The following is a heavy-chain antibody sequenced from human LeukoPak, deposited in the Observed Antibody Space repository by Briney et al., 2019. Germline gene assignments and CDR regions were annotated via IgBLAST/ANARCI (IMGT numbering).Heavy chain of an antibody. CDR3: AILGSGSYYNVLEDAFDI. Sequence: SVTVSCKASGGTFSSYAISWVRQAPGQGLEWMGGIIPIFGTANYAQKFQGRVTITADESTSTAYMELNSLRAEGTAVYYCAILGSGSYYNVLEDAFDIWGQGTMVTVSS. V-gene: IGHV1-69*13. D-gene: IGHD3-10*01. J-gene: IGHJ3*02. CDR1: GGTFSSYA. CDR2: IIPIFGTA.